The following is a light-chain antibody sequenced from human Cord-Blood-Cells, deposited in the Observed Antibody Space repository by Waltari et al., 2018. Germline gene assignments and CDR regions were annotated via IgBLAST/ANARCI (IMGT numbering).Light chain of an antibody. CDR1: SGHSSYA. CDR3: QTWGTGIHGV. V-gene: IGLV4-69*01. J-gene: IGLJ3*02. Sequence: QLVLTQSPSASASLGASVKLTCTLSSGHSSYAIAWHQPQPEKGPRYLMKLNSDGSHSKGDGIPDRFSGSSSGAERYLTISSLQSEDEADYYCQTWGTGIHGVFGGGTKLTVL. CDR2: LNSDGSH.